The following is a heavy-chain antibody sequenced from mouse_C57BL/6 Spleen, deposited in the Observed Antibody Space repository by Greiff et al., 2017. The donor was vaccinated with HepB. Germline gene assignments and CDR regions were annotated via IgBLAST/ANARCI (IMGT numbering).Heavy chain of an antibody. D-gene: IGHD1-1*01. CDR1: GFTFSSYT. CDR3: ARQGVYGSSFDY. J-gene: IGHJ2*01. Sequence: DVKLVESGGGLVKPGGSLKLSCAASGFTFSSYTMSWVRQTPEKRLEWVATISGGGGNTYYPDSVKGRFTISRDNAKNTLYLQMSSLRSEDTALYYCARQGVYGSSFDYWGQGTTLTVSS. CDR2: ISGGGGNT. V-gene: IGHV5-9*01.